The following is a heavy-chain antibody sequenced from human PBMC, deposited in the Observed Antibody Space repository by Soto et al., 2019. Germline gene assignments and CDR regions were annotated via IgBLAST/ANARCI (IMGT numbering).Heavy chain of an antibody. CDR1: GDSLSSSTYY. V-gene: IGHV4-39*01. Sequence: PSGTLSLTCTVSGDSLSSSTYYWGWIRQRPGKGLEWIGSIQYSGNTYYNPSLKSRLTTSVDTSKNQLSLKLSSVTDADTAVYYCAKAVTGAKRTFDVWGQGTMVT. CDR3: AKAVTGAKRTFDV. J-gene: IGHJ3*01. CDR2: IQYSGNT. D-gene: IGHD2-21*02.